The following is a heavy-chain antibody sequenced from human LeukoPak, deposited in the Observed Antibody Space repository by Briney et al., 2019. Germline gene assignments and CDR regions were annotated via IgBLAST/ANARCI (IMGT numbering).Heavy chain of an antibody. V-gene: IGHV3-23*01. J-gene: IGHJ4*02. D-gene: IGHD7-27*01. Sequence: GGSLRLSCAASGFAFSSYAMTWVRQAPGKGLEWVSTFSASGSNTYYAGSVKGRFTISRDNSKNTLYLQMNSLRAEDTALYYCAKELNWGSPPFDYWGQGTLVTVSS. CDR3: AKELNWGSPPFDY. CDR2: FSASGSNT. CDR1: GFAFSSYA.